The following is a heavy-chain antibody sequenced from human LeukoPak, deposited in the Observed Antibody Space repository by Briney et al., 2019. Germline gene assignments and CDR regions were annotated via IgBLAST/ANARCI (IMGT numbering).Heavy chain of an antibody. D-gene: IGHD6-13*01. CDR3: GRGGYSSSWFTFDS. V-gene: IGHV4-31*03. J-gene: IGHJ4*02. CDR1: GGSISSGGSY. CDR2: IYYSGIT. Sequence: PSQTLSPTCNVSGGSISSGGSYWNWLRQHPGKGLEWIGNIYYSGITYYNPSLESRVTISLDASNNQFSLRLNSVTAADTAVYYCGRGGYSSSWFTFDSWGQGTLVTVSS.